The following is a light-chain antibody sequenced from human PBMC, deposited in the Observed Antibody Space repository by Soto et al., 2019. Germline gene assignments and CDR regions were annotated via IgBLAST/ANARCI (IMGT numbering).Light chain of an antibody. CDR3: QQYGSSPAWT. CDR1: QSVSSSY. J-gene: IGKJ1*01. Sequence: EIVLTQSPGTLSLSPGERATLSCRASQSVSSSYLAWYQQKPGQAPRLLIYGASSRATGIPDRFGGSGSGTDFTLTISRLEPEDFAVYYSQQYGSSPAWTFGQGTKVEIK. V-gene: IGKV3-20*01. CDR2: GAS.